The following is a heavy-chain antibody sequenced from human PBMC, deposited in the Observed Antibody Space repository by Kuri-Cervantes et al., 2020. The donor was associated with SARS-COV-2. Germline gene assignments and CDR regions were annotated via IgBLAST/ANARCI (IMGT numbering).Heavy chain of an antibody. J-gene: IGHJ4*02. Sequence: ASVKVSCKASGYTFTGYYMHWVRQAPGQGLVWMGWINPNSGGTNYAQKFQGRVTMTRDTSISTAYMELSSLRSEDTAVYYCAGGSLPSHRYFDYWGQGTLVTVSS. V-gene: IGHV1-2*02. CDR2: INPNSGGT. CDR1: GYTFTGYY. CDR3: AGGSLPSHRYFDY. D-gene: IGHD1-26*01.